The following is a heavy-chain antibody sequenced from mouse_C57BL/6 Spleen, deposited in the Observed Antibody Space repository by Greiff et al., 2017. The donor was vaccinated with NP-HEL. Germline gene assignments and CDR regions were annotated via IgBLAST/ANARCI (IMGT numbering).Heavy chain of an antibody. J-gene: IGHJ4*01. D-gene: IGHD2-1*01. CDR3: ARDLYYGTGDY. CDR1: GYSFTGYF. Sequence: EVKLEESGPELVKPGDSVKISCKASGYSFTGYFMNWVMQSHGKSLEWIGRINPYNGDTFYNQKFKGKATLTVDKSSSTAHMELRSLTSEDSAVYYCARDLYYGTGDYWGQGTSVTVSS. CDR2: INPYNGDT. V-gene: IGHV1-20*01.